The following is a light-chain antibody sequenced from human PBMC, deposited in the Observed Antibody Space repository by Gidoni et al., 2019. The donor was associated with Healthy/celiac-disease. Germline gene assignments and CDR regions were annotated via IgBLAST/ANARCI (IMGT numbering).Light chain of an antibody. CDR2: DAS. CDR3: QQRSNWPPVT. CDR1: PSVSSY. V-gene: IGKV3-11*01. J-gene: IGKJ4*01. Sequence: IVLTQSPATLSLSPGERATLSCRASPSVSSYLAWYQQKPGQAPRTLIYDASNRATGIPARFSGSGSETDFTLTISSLEPEDFAVYYCQQRSNWPPVTFGGXTKVEIK.